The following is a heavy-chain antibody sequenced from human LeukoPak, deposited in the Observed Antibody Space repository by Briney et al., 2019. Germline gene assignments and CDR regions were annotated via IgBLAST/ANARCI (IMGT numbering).Heavy chain of an antibody. CDR2: IYYFGST. Sequence: SETLSPTCTVSGGSISRYYWSWIRQPPGKGLEWIGYIYYFGSTNYNPSLKSRVTISVDTSKNQFSLKLSSVTAADTAVYYCTSLNSGYGGWFDQWGQGTLVTVSS. J-gene: IGHJ5*02. V-gene: IGHV4-59*01. CDR1: GGSISRYY. D-gene: IGHD5-12*01. CDR3: TSLNSGYGGWFDQ.